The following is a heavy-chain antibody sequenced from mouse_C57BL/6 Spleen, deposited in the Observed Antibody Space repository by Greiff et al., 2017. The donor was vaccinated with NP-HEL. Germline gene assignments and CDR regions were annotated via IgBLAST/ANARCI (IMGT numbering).Heavy chain of an antibody. CDR3: ARPETAQAMDY. CDR1: GFSLTSYG. J-gene: IGHJ4*01. CDR2: IWSGGST. V-gene: IGHV2-2*01. D-gene: IGHD3-2*02. Sequence: QVQLQQSGPGLVQPSQSLSITCTVSGFSLTSYGVHWVRQSPGQGLEWLGVIWSGGSTDYNAAFISRLSISKDNSKRQVFSKMNSLQADDTAIYYCARPETAQAMDYWGQGTSVTVSS.